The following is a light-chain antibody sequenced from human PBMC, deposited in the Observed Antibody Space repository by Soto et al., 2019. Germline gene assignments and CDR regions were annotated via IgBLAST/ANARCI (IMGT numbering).Light chain of an antibody. CDR1: QSISNF. V-gene: IGKV1-5*01. Sequence: DVQMTQSPSTLSASIGERITISCRANQSISNFLAWYQQKPGKAPKLLIYDASTLESGVPSRFRGGGSGTEFTLTISSLRPDDFETHFCRQYNSYSWKFGRGTKVDIX. CDR3: RQYNSYSWK. J-gene: IGKJ1*01. CDR2: DAS.